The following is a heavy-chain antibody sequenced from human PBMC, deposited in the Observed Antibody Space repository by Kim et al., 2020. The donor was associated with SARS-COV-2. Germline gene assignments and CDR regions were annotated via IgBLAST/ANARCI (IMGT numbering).Heavy chain of an antibody. J-gene: IGHJ5*02. D-gene: IGHD3-10*01. Sequence: SVKSRFTISRDNSKNTLYLQMNSLRAEDTAVYYCAKDPYYYGSGSYRFDPWGQGTLVTVSS. V-gene: IGHV3-33*06. CDR3: AKDPYYYGSGSYRFDP.